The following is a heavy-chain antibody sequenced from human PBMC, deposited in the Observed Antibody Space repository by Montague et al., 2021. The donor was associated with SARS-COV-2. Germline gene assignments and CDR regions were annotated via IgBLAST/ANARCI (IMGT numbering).Heavy chain of an antibody. Sequence: SETLSLTCAVSGGSISSREWWSWVRQPPGKGLEWIGEIHQSESGXTNYNPSLKSRVTISIDQSKNYFSLNLTSMTAADTAVYYCAGTPTRPLSLDSWGQGTLVTVSS. CDR3: AGTPTRPLSLDS. CDR2: IHQSESGXT. D-gene: IGHD6-6*01. CDR1: GGSISSREW. J-gene: IGHJ4*02. V-gene: IGHV4-4*02.